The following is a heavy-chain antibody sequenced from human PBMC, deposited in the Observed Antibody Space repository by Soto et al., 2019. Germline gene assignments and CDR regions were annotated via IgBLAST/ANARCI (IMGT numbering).Heavy chain of an antibody. CDR1: GFMFSAYW. J-gene: IGHJ4*02. D-gene: IGHD1-26*01. CDR2: ISGGASDK. V-gene: IGHV3-7*01. Sequence: EVQLVESGGRLVQPGGSLRLSCAASGFMFSAYWMSWVRQDPGKGLEWVATISGGASDKFYVDSVKGRFTISRDDSKNTLYLPGDSRGDEDTAVSSGVGEGGRRFASWGQGTLVTVSS. CDR3: VGEGGRRFAS.